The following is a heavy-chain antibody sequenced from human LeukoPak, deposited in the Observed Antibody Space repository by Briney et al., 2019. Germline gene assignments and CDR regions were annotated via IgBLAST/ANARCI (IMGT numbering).Heavy chain of an antibody. V-gene: IGHV4-39*01. J-gene: IGHJ4*02. Sequence: SETLSLTCTVSGVSTTNGIYYWAWIRQSPGKGLEWIGSVHNVGSTYYNLSLRSRVTMSIDTSKNQFSLRLNSVTAADTAFYYCARHAEYNSGWHFYLDHWGQGILVTVSS. CDR3: ARHAEYNSGWHFYLDH. CDR1: GVSTTNGIYY. CDR2: VHNVGST. D-gene: IGHD6-19*01.